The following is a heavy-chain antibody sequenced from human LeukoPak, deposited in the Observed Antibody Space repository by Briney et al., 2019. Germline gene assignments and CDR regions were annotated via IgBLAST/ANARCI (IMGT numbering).Heavy chain of an antibody. CDR2: ISYDGSKK. CDR3: ARDSRRRGRRNYYDSSGYCPTFDY. D-gene: IGHD3-22*01. J-gene: IGHJ4*02. V-gene: IGHV3-30*03. CDR1: GFTFSSYG. Sequence: GGSLRLSCAASGFTFSSYGMHWVRQAPGKGLEWVAVISYDGSKKYYADSVKGRFTISRDNSKNTLYLQMNSLRAEDTAVYYCARDSRRRGRRNYYDSSGYCPTFDYWGQGTLVTVSS.